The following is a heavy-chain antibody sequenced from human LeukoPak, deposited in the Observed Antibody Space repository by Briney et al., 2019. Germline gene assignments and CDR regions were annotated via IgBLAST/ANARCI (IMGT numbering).Heavy chain of an antibody. CDR1: GFTFSSYA. Sequence: PGGSLRLSCAASGFTFSSYAMHWVRQAPGKGLEYVSAISSNGGSTYYANSVKGRFTISRDNSKNTLYLQMGSLRAEDMAVYYCARGGDLLTCYLSTFLEDYFDYWGQGTLVTVSS. J-gene: IGHJ4*02. D-gene: IGHD3-9*01. CDR2: ISSNGGST. V-gene: IGHV3-64*01. CDR3: ARGGDLLTCYLSTFLEDYFDY.